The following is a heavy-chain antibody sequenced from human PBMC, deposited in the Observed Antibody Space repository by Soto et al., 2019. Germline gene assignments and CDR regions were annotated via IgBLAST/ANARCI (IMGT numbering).Heavy chain of an antibody. CDR1: GFTFSGSA. J-gene: IGHJ2*01. CDR3: TTNWGSWYFDL. D-gene: IGHD7-27*01. CDR2: IRSKANSYAT. V-gene: IGHV3-73*01. Sequence: EVQLVESGGGLVQPGGSLKLSCAASGFTFSGSAMHWVRQASGKGLEWVGRIRSKANSYATGYAASVNGRFTISRDDSKNTAYLQMTSLNTEDTAVYYCTTNWGSWYFDLWGRGTLVTVSS.